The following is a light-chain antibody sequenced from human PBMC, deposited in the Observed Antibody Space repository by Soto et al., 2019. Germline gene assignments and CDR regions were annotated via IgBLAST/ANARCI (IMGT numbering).Light chain of an antibody. CDR3: QQYNSYLPT. CDR1: QSISSW. CDR2: KAS. Sequence: DIQMTQSPSTLSASVGDRVTITCRASQSISSWLAWYQQKPGKAPKLLIYKASSLESGVPSRFSGSESGTEFTLTISSPQPDDFATYYCQQYNSYLPTFGGGTKVDI. J-gene: IGKJ4*01. V-gene: IGKV1-5*03.